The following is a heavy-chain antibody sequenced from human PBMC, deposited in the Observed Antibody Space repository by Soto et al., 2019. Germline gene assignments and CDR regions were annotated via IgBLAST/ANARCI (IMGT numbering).Heavy chain of an antibody. CDR3: AREEVLVIDYFYYYYGMDV. CDR2: ISSSSSTI. J-gene: IGHJ6*02. Sequence: PGGSLRLSCAASGFTLSHYSMHWVRQAPGKGLEWVSYISSSSSTIYYADSVKGRFTISRDNAKNSLSLQMNSLRAEDTALYYCAREEVLVIDYFYYYYGMDVWGQGTTVTVSS. D-gene: IGHD3-22*01. V-gene: IGHV3-48*01. CDR1: GFTLSHYS.